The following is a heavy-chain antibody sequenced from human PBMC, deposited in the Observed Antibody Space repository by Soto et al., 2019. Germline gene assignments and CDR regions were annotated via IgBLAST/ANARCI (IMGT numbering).Heavy chain of an antibody. Sequence: LKISCKGSGYSFTSYWISWVRQMPGKGLEWMGRIDPSDSYTNYSPSFQGHVTISADKSISTAYLQWSSLKASDTAMYYCARIAVAGSYYYGMDVWGQGTTVTVSS. CDR2: IDPSDSYT. CDR1: GYSFTSYW. D-gene: IGHD6-19*01. V-gene: IGHV5-10-1*01. CDR3: ARIAVAGSYYYGMDV. J-gene: IGHJ6*02.